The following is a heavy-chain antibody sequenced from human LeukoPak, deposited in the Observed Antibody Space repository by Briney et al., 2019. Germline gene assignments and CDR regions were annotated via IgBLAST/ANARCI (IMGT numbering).Heavy chain of an antibody. CDR1: GGSISSSSYY. J-gene: IGHJ4*02. V-gene: IGHV4-39*07. CDR2: IYYSGGT. Sequence: PPETLSLTCAVSGGSISSSSYYWGWIRQPPGKGLEWIGSIYYSGGTYYNPSLKSRLTTSVDTSKNQFSLKLSSMTAADTAVYYCASVSTIIRGLDWGQGTLVTVSS. D-gene: IGHD3-10*01. CDR3: ASVSTIIRGLD.